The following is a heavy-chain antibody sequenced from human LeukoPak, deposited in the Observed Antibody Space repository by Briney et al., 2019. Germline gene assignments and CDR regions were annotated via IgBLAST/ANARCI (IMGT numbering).Heavy chain of an antibody. V-gene: IGHV4-59*01. Sequence: SETLSLTCTVSGGSISSYYWSWIRQPPGKGLEWIGYIYYSGSTNYNPSLKSRVTISVDTSKNQFSLKLSSVTAADTAVYYCARGPGYEGFDYWGQGTLVTVSS. CDR1: GGSISSYY. CDR3: ARGPGYEGFDY. J-gene: IGHJ4*02. CDR2: IYYSGST. D-gene: IGHD5-18*01.